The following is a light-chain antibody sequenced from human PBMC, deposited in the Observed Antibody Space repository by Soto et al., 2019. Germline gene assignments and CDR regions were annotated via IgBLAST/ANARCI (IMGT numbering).Light chain of an antibody. V-gene: IGLV2-14*01. CDR2: EVS. CDR1: SSDVGGYNY. Sequence: QSALTQPASVSGSPGQSITISCTGTSSDVGGYNYVSWYQQHPGKAPKLMISEVSNRPSGVSNRFSGSKSGNTASLTISGLQAEDEAAYYCSSYTSSSTLHVFGTGTKLTVL. J-gene: IGLJ1*01. CDR3: SSYTSSSTLHV.